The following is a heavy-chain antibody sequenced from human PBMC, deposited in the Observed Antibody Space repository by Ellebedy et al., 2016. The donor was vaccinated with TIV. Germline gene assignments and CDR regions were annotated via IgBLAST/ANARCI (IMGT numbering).Heavy chain of an antibody. CDR1: GYTFTSYY. V-gene: IGHV1-46*01. Sequence: ASVKVSXKASGYTFTSYYMHWVRQAPGQGLEWMGIINPSGGSTSYAQKFQGRVTMTRDTSTSTVYMELSSLRSEDTAVYYCARDPLQQQLLGDLDIWGQGTMVTVSS. J-gene: IGHJ3*02. CDR2: INPSGGST. D-gene: IGHD6-13*01. CDR3: ARDPLQQQLLGDLDI.